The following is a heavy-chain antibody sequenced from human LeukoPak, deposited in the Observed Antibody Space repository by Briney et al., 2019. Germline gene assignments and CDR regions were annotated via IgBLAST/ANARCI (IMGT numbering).Heavy chain of an antibody. CDR2: IYSGGSS. Sequence: GGALRLSCAASGLTVGFKCMSWVRQAPGKGLEWVSIIYSGGSSYYADSVKGRFTVSRDTSKNTLYLQMNSLRAEDTAVYYCATRPDGNDVPYFDYWGQGTLVTVSS. CDR1: GLTVGFKC. D-gene: IGHD5-12*01. V-gene: IGHV3-66*01. CDR3: ATRPDGNDVPYFDY. J-gene: IGHJ4*02.